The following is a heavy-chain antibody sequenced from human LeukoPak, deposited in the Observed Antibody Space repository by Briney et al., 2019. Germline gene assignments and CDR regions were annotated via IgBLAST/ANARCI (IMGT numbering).Heavy chain of an antibody. CDR1: GFTFSDYY. J-gene: IGHJ4*02. CDR2: ISSSGSTI. CDR3: ARANVWWLRVDY. D-gene: IGHD5-12*01. Sequence: TGGSLRLSCAASGFTFSDYYMSWIRQAPGKGLEWVSYISSSGSTIYYANAVKGRFAISRDNAKNSLYLQMNSLRAEDTAVYYCARANVWWLRVDYWGQGTLVTVSS. V-gene: IGHV3-11*01.